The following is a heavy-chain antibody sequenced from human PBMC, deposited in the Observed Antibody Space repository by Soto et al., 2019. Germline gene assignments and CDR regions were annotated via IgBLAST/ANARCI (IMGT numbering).Heavy chain of an antibody. J-gene: IGHJ4*02. CDR3: AKVRADYSYGSGPFDY. CDR1: GFTFSSYG. Sequence: QVQLVESGGGVVQPGRSLRLSCAASGFTFSSYGMHWVRQAPGKGLEWVALISSDGSNKYYADSVKGRFTIARDNSKNTLYLQMNSLRAEDTAGYYGAKVRADYSYGSGPFDYWGQGTLVTVSS. V-gene: IGHV3-30*18. CDR2: ISSDGSNK. D-gene: IGHD3-10*01.